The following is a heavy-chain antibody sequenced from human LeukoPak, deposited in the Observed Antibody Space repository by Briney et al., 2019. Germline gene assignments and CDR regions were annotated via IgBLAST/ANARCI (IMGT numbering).Heavy chain of an antibody. D-gene: IGHD3-22*01. J-gene: IGHJ4*02. CDR1: GFTFSNYY. V-gene: IGHV3-7*01. CDR3: AKTGDTSGYRSIDY. Sequence: GGSLRLSCVASGFTFSNYYMSWVRQAPGKGLEWVANLKKDETEKHYVDSVKGRFTISRDSAKNSLFLQMTSLRAEDTAIYYCAKTGDTSGYRSIDYWGQGTLVTVSS. CDR2: LKKDETEK.